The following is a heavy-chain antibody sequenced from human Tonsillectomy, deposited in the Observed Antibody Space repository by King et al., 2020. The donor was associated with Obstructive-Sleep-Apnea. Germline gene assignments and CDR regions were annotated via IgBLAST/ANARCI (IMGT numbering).Heavy chain of an antibody. D-gene: IGHD3-9*01. CDR2: IRSKAYGGTT. Sequence: VQLVESGGGLVQPGRSLRLSCTASGFTFGDYAMSWFRQAPGKGLEWVGFIRSKAYGGTTEYAASVKGRFTISRDDSKSIAYLQMNSLKTEDTAVYYCTRVSDGRDWFERLSIWGQGTMVTVSS. J-gene: IGHJ3*02. CDR1: GFTFGDYA. V-gene: IGHV3-49*03. CDR3: TRVSDGRDWFERLSI.